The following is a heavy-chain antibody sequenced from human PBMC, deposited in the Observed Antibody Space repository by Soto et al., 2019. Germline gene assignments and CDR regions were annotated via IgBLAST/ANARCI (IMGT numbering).Heavy chain of an antibody. CDR3: ARVPYYYDRKAEIYYFDP. CDR1: GFQFHNYW. V-gene: IGHV3-74*03. Sequence: GGSLRLSFAASGFQFHNYWMPWLSQAAGKGLVWVSRINGARDTTTYADSVRGRFTVSRDNAENTVYLQMNSLRADDTGVYYCARVPYYYDRKAEIYYFDPVGQASLVTVS. D-gene: IGHD3-22*01. J-gene: IGHJ4*02. CDR2: INGARDTT.